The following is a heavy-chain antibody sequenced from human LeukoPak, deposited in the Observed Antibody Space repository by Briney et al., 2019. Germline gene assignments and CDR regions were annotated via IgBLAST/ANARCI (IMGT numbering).Heavy chain of an antibody. V-gene: IGHV3-48*01. Sequence: GGSLRLSCAASGFTFSSYNMNWVRQAPGKGLEWVSYITGGSTTIYYADSVKGRFTISRDNAKNSLYLQMNSLRAEDTAVYYCARENYGSYWGQGTLVTVSS. CDR2: ITGGSTTI. CDR3: ARENYGSY. D-gene: IGHD4-17*01. CDR1: GFTFSSYN. J-gene: IGHJ4*02.